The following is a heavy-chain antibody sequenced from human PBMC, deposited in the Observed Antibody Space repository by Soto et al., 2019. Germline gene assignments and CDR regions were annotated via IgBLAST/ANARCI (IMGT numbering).Heavy chain of an antibody. D-gene: IGHD3-22*01. Sequence: LRLSCAASGFTFSSYGMHWVRQAPGKGLEWVAVISYDGSNKYYADSVKGRFTISRDNSKNTLYLQMNSLRAEDTAVYYCAKALEKYYYDSSGYYSGFDYWGQGTLVTVSS. CDR3: AKALEKYYYDSSGYYSGFDY. V-gene: IGHV3-30*18. CDR1: GFTFSSYG. J-gene: IGHJ4*02. CDR2: ISYDGSNK.